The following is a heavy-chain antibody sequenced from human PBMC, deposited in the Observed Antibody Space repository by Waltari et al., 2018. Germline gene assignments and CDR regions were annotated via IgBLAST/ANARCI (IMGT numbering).Heavy chain of an antibody. D-gene: IGHD6-13*01. J-gene: IGHJ4*02. CDR3: AKEIAALGSPLFYY. Sequence: EVQLLESGGGVAQPGGSLRLSCAASGFTFNKYAMSWVRQTPEKGLEWVSGSKKGGVDTFYADSVKGRFTISRDNSKNTLYLQMSSLRAEDTAVYYCAKEIAALGSPLFYYWGQGTLVSVSS. V-gene: IGHV3-23*01. CDR1: GFTFNKYA. CDR2: SKKGGVDT.